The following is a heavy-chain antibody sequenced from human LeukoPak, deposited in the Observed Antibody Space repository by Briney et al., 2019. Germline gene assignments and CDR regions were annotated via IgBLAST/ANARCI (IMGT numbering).Heavy chain of an antibody. J-gene: IGHJ4*02. D-gene: IGHD3-22*01. CDR2: ISWNSGSI. Sequence: PGRSLRLSCAASGFTFDDYAMHWVRQAPGKGLEWVSGISWNSGSIGYADSVKGRFTISRDNAKNSLYLQMNSLRAEDTAVYYCARGKYYDVFIDFWGQGTLVTVSS. CDR3: ARGKYYDVFIDF. V-gene: IGHV3-9*01. CDR1: GFTFDDYA.